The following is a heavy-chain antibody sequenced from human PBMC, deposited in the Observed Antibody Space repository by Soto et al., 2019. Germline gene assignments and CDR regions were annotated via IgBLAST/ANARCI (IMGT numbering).Heavy chain of an antibody. CDR3: AREMRDIVVVPAAIFAFDI. J-gene: IGHJ3*02. V-gene: IGHV3-48*01. Sequence: EVQLVESGGGLVQPGGSLRLSCAASGFTFSSYSMNWVRQAPGKGLEWVSYISSSSSTIYYADSVKGRFTISRDNAKNSLYLQMNSLRAEDTAVYYCAREMRDIVVVPAAIFAFDIWGQGTMVTVSS. D-gene: IGHD2-2*01. CDR2: ISSSSSTI. CDR1: GFTFSSYS.